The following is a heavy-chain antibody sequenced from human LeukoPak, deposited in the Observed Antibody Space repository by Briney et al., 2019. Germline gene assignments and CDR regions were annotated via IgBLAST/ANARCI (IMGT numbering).Heavy chain of an antibody. D-gene: IGHD5-18*01. J-gene: IGHJ4*02. Sequence: GASVKVSCKASGGTFSSYAISWVRQAPGQGLEWMGRIIPILGIANYAQKFQGRVTITADKSTSTAYMELSSLRSEDTAVYYCARDGRDTITAMAVGYDYWGQGTLVTVSS. CDR3: ARDGRDTITAMAVGYDY. V-gene: IGHV1-69*04. CDR2: IIPILGIA. CDR1: GGTFSSYA.